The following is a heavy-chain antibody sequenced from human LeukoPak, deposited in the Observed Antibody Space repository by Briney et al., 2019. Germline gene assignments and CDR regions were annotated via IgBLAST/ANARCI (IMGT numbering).Heavy chain of an antibody. Sequence: PSETLSLTCAVSGGSISSSNWWSWVRQPPGKGLEWIGEIYHSGSTNYNPSLKSRVTISVDKSKNQFSLKLSSLTAADTAVYYCARDWGYGSGSYFDIWGQGTMVTVSS. CDR3: ARDWGYGSGSYFDI. CDR2: IYHSGST. J-gene: IGHJ3*02. D-gene: IGHD3-10*01. V-gene: IGHV4-4*02. CDR1: GGSISSSNW.